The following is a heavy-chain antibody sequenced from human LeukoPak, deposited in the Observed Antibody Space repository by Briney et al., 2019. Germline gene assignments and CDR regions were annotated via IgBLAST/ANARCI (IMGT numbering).Heavy chain of an antibody. D-gene: IGHD2-2*01. CDR2: IYPGNSDI. CDR1: GYTFTTYW. J-gene: IGHJ4*02. V-gene: IGHV5-51*01. Sequence: GESLEISCKGSGYTFTTYWIAWVRQMPGKGLEWMGGIYPGNSDIKYSPCFQGQVTISADKSVSTAYLHWSSLKASDTAIYYCARHLSSISSCPNYWGQGTLVTVSS. CDR3: ARHLSSISSCPNY.